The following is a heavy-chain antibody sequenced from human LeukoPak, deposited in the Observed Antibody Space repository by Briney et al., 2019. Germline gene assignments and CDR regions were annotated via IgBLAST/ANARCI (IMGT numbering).Heavy chain of an antibody. J-gene: IGHJ6*03. D-gene: IGHD3-22*01. CDR3: ARGYDSSGYIYYYYYMDV. CDR1: GGSFSGYY. Sequence: SETLSLTCAVYGGSFSGYYWSWIRQPPGKGLEWIGEIIHGGSPNYNPSLKSRVTISVDTSKNQFSLNLSSVTAADTAVYYCARGYDSSGYIYYYYYMDVWGEGTTVTVSS. CDR2: IIHGGSP. V-gene: IGHV4-34*01.